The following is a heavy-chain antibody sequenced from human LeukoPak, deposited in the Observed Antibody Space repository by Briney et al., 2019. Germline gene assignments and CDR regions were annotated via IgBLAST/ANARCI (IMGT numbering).Heavy chain of an antibody. D-gene: IGHD6-25*01. J-gene: IGHJ3*02. CDR3: ARDMNNDGRYSTGWGAFDI. Sequence: GGSLRLSCAASGFTFSSYSMNWVRQAPGKGLEWVSSISSSSSYIYYADSVKGRFTISRDNSKNTLYLQMNSLRAEDTAVYYCARDMNNDGRYSTGWGAFDIWGQGTMVTVSS. CDR2: ISSSSSYI. CDR1: GFTFSSYS. V-gene: IGHV3-21*01.